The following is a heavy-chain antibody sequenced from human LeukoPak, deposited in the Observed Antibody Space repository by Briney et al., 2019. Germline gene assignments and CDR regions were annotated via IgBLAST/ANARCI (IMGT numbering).Heavy chain of an antibody. CDR2: IYGSGSN. CDR3: ARDPSGYFNY. D-gene: IGHD3-22*01. Sequence: SETLSLTCTVSGVSVSSCGFYWSWIRPPPGQGLEWSGYIYGSGSNNYSPSLKSRVTISVDTSKNQFSLKLSSVTAADTAVYYCARDPSGYFNYWGQGTLVTVSS. J-gene: IGHJ4*02. V-gene: IGHV4-61*08. CDR1: GVSVSSCGFY.